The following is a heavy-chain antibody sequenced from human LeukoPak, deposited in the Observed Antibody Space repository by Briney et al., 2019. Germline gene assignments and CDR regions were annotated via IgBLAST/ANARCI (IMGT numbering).Heavy chain of an antibody. V-gene: IGHV3-48*03. CDR3: ARGYCSGGSCYPDYYYYMDV. CDR2: ISSSGSNK. CDR1: GFTFSRYE. Sequence: PRRSLRLSCAASGFTFSRYEMNWVRPAPGKRLGWVSSISSSGSNKYYAVSVKGRFTISRDDAKNSLHVQMNSLRAEDTAVYYCARGYCSGGSCYPDYYYYMDVWGKGTTVTVSS. J-gene: IGHJ6*03. D-gene: IGHD2-15*01.